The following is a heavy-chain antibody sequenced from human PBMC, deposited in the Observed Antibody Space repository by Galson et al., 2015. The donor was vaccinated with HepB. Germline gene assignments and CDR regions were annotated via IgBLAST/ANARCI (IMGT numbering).Heavy chain of an antibody. J-gene: IGHJ5*02. CDR2: MNPNSGNT. CDR3: ARARWLRFRGRRWFDP. V-gene: IGHV1-8*01. CDR1: GYTFTSYD. Sequence: SVKVSCKASGYTFTSYDINWVRQATGQGLEWMGWMNPNSGNTGYAQKFQGRVTMTRNTSISTAYMELSSLRSEDTAVYYCARARWLRFRGRRWFDPWGQGTLVTVSS. D-gene: IGHD5-12*01.